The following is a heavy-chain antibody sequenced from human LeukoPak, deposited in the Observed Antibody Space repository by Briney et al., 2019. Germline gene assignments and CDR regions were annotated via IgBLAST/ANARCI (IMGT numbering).Heavy chain of an antibody. J-gene: IGHJ4*02. D-gene: IGHD1-26*01. Sequence: PGGSLRLSCAASGFTFSGSAMHWVRQASGKGLEWVGRIRSKANSYATAYAASVKGRFTISRDDSKNTAYLQMNSLKTEDTAVYYCTSSLPGATTVFDYWGQGTLVTVSS. V-gene: IGHV3-73*01. CDR3: TSSLPGATTVFDY. CDR2: IRSKANSYAT. CDR1: GFTFSGSA.